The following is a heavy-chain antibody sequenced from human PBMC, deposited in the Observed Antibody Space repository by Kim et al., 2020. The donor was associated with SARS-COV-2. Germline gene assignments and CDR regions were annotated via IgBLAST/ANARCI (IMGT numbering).Heavy chain of an antibody. CDR3: ARAPPATIFGVVTAFDY. J-gene: IGHJ4*02. CDR1: GGSISSYY. V-gene: IGHV4-59*13. CDR2: IYYSGST. Sequence: SETLSLTCTVSGGSISSYYWSWIRQPPGKGLEWIGYIYYSGSTNYNPSLKSRVTISVDTSKNQFSLKLSSVTAADTAVYYCARAPPATIFGVVTAFDYWGQGTLGTVSS. D-gene: IGHD3-3*01.